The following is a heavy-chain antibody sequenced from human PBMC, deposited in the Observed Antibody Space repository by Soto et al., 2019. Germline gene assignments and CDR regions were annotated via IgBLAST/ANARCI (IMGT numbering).Heavy chain of an antibody. V-gene: IGHV3-48*01. CDR3: SRGRQWPIDF. CDR2: ISSSSSTI. D-gene: IGHD6-19*01. Sequence: GGSLRLSCAASGFTFISDSMNWVRQAPGKGLEWVSYISSSSSTIYYADSVRGRFTISRDNAKNSLYLQMNSLRVEDTAVYYCSRGRQWPIDFWGQGTLVTVSS. CDR1: GFTFISDS. J-gene: IGHJ4*02.